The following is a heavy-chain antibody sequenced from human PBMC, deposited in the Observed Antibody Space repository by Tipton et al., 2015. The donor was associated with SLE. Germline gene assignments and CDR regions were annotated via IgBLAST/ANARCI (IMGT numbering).Heavy chain of an antibody. CDR1: GYSISSGYY. V-gene: IGHV4-38-2*01. J-gene: IGHJ4*02. Sequence: TLSLTCAVSGYSISSGYYWGWIRQPPGKGLEWIGSISHTGGTYYNASLQSRVTISVDTSKKQFSLKLSSVTAADTAIYYCASVDDTVTTHFEHWGQGTLVTVSS. CDR3: ASVDDTVTTHFEH. D-gene: IGHD4-17*01. CDR2: ISHTGGT.